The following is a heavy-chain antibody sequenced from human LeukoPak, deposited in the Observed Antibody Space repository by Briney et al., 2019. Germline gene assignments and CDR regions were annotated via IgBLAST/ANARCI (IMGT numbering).Heavy chain of an antibody. CDR1: GLTFSNYA. CDR2: VSGSDGDT. V-gene: IGHV3-23*01. D-gene: IGHD1-26*01. CDR3: AKAYSGSYYDDAFDI. Sequence: QAGGSLRLSCAASGLTFSNYAMSWVRQAPGKGLEWVSSVSGSDGDTYYADSVKGRFTISRDSSKSTLYLHMSSLRAEDTAVYYCAKAYSGSYYDDAFDIWGQGTMVTVSS. J-gene: IGHJ3*02.